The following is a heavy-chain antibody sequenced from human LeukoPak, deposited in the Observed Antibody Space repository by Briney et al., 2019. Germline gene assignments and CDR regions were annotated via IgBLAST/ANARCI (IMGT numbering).Heavy chain of an antibody. V-gene: IGHV3-48*04. CDR1: GFTFSSYS. D-gene: IGHD3-9*01. Sequence: GGSLRLSCAASGFTFSSYSMNWVRQAPGKGLEWVSYISSSSSTIYYADSVKGRFTISRDNAKNSLYLQMNSLRAEDTAVYYCARDGHYDILTGYSQDWGQGTLVTVSS. J-gene: IGHJ1*01. CDR3: ARDGHYDILTGYSQD. CDR2: ISSSSSTI.